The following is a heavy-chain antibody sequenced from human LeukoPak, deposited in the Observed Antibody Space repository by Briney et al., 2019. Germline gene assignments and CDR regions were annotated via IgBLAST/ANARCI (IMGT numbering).Heavy chain of an antibody. CDR2: INWNGGST. Sequence: GGSLRLSCATSGFTFDDYAMSWVRQAPGKGLEWVSGINWNGGSTGYADSVKGRFTISRDNAKNSLYLQMNSLRAEDTAFYYCARGEVPGSYYYYYMDVWGKGTTVTVSS. CDR3: ARGEVPGSYYYYYMDV. V-gene: IGHV3-20*04. J-gene: IGHJ6*03. D-gene: IGHD2-2*01. CDR1: GFTFDDYA.